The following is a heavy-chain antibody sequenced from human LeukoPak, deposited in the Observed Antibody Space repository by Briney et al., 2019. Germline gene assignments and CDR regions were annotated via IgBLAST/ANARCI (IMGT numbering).Heavy chain of an antibody. J-gene: IGHJ5*02. CDR2: IYYSGST. D-gene: IGHD6-13*01. CDR1: GGSISSYY. Sequence: SETLSLTCTVSGGSISSYYWNWIRQPPGKGLEWIAYIYYSGSTNYNPSLKSRVTISVDTSKNQFSLKLTSVTAADTAVYYCARGYSSSWYLNWFDPWGQGTLVTVSS. V-gene: IGHV4-59*08. CDR3: ARGYSSSWYLNWFDP.